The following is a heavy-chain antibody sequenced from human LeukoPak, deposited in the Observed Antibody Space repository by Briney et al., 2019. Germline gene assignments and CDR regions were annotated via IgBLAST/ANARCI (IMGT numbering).Heavy chain of an antibody. CDR1: GGSFSGYY. CDR3: ARLHSGSSRLPDY. V-gene: IGHV4-34*01. J-gene: IGHJ4*02. CDR2: INHSGST. D-gene: IGHD1-26*01. Sequence: SETLSLTCAVYGGSFSGYYWSWIRQPPGKGLEWIGEINHSGSTNYNPSLKSRVTISVGTSKNQFSLKLSSVTAADTAVYYCARLHSGSSRLPDYWGQGTLVTVSS.